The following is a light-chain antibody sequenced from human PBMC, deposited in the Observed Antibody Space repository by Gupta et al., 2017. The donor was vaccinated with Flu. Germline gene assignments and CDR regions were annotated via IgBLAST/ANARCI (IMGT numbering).Light chain of an antibody. CDR3: QSYDSSLSEV. V-gene: IGLV1-40*01. CDR1: SSNIGADYD. CDR2: GNI. J-gene: IGLJ1*01. Sequence: SVMTQPPSVSGVPGQRVIISCTGSSSNIGADYDVHWYQQLPGTATKLLIYGNIKRPSGVPDRFSSSKSGTSASLTITGLQAEDEADYYCQSYDSSLSEVFGTGTKVTVL.